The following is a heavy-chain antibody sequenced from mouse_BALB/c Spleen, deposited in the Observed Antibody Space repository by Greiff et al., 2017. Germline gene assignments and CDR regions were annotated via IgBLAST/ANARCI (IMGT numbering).Heavy chain of an antibody. CDR2: ISSGGSYT. CDR1: GFTFSSYG. V-gene: IGHV5-6*01. CDR3: ARRYYGSSYVYYAMDY. J-gene: IGHJ4*01. Sequence: EVQLVESGGDLVKPGGSLKLSCAASGFTFSSYGMSWVRQTPDKRLEWVATISSGGSYTYYPDSVKGRFTISRDNAKNTLYLQMSSLKSEDTAMYYCARRYYGSSYVYYAMDYWGQGTSVTVSS. D-gene: IGHD1-1*01.